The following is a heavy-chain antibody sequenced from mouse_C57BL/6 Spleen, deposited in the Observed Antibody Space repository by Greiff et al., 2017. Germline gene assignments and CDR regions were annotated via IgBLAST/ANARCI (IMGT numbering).Heavy chain of an antibody. CDR1: GYTFTDYN. J-gene: IGHJ2*01. CDR2: INPNNGST. V-gene: IGHV1-22*01. CDR3: ATGTTVAY. D-gene: IGHD1-1*01. Sequence: VQLQQSGPELVKPGASVKMSCKASGYTFTDYNMHWVKQSHGKSLEWIGYINPNNGSTNYNEKFKSKATLTVDKSSSTAYMQLSSLTSEDSAVYYCATGTTVAYWGQGTTLTVSS.